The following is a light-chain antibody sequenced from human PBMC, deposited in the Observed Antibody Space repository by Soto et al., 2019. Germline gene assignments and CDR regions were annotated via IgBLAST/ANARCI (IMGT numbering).Light chain of an antibody. CDR1: QSINGW. CDR2: KAS. V-gene: IGKV1-5*03. Sequence: DIQMTQSPSTLSASVGDRVTITCRASQSINGWLAWYQQKPGKAPKLLINKASDLESGVPSRFIGSGSGTEFTLTISRLQPDDFATYYCQQYNTYSPVTFGGGTNVEFK. J-gene: IGKJ4*01. CDR3: QQYNTYSPVT.